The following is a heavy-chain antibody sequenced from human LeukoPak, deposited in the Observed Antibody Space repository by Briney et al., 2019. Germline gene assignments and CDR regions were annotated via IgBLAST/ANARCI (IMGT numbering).Heavy chain of an antibody. CDR2: ISGSGGST. CDR3: AKGPSGDFWSGYYISGTYFDY. D-gene: IGHD3-3*01. J-gene: IGHJ4*02. Sequence: PGASLRLSYAASGFTFSSYAMSWVRQAPGKGLEWVSAISGSGGSTYYADSVKGRFTISRDNSKNTLYLQMNSLRAEDTAVYYCAKGPSGDFWSGYYISGTYFDYWGQGTLVTVSS. CDR1: GFTFSSYA. V-gene: IGHV3-23*01.